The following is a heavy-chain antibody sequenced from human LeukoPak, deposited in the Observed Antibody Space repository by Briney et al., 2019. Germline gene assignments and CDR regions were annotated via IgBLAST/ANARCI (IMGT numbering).Heavy chain of an antibody. CDR2: INHSGST. J-gene: IGHJ4*02. V-gene: IGHV4-34*01. D-gene: IGHD4-17*01. CDR3: ASGTTVTTSVY. CDR1: GGSFSGYY. Sequence: SETLSLTCAVYGGSFSGYYWSWIRQPPGKGLEWIGEINHSGSTNYNPSLKSRVTISVDTSKNQFSLKLSSVTAADTAVYYCASGTTVTTSVYWGQGTLVTVSS.